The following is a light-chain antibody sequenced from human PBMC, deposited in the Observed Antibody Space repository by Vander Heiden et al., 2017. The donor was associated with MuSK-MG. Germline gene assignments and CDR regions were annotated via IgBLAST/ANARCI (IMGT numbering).Light chain of an antibody. J-gene: IGLJ2*01. CDR1: KLADNY. V-gene: IGLV3-1*01. CDR3: QAWNSSIVV. CDR2: KDS. Sequence: SYELTQPPSVSVSPGQTASITCSGDKLADNYACWHPQKPGQYLVLVIYKDSKRASGVPERFSGSASATTATLTISGTQAVDDDYYYSQAWNSSIVVFGGGTKLTVL.